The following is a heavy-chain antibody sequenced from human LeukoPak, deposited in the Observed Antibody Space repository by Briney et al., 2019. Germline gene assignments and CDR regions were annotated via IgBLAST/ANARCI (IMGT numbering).Heavy chain of an antibody. V-gene: IGHV1-3*04. CDR1: GYTFTDYA. Sequence: ASVKVSCKASGYTFTDYAIHWVRQAPGQGLEWLGWINTEKGDTRFSEKFQGRVTITRDTFASTAYMELSSLRSEDTALYYCARDIVRPSTEPLRGYWGQGTLVTVSS. J-gene: IGHJ4*02. D-gene: IGHD1-14*01. CDR3: ARDIVRPSTEPLRGY. CDR2: INTEKGDT.